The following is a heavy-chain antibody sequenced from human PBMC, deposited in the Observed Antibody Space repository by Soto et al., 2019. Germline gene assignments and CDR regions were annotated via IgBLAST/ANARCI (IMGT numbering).Heavy chain of an antibody. CDR2: VSYSGST. D-gene: IGHD5-18*01. Sequence: SETLSLTCTVSGGSISSTTYYWGWIRRPPGKGLEWIGSVSYSGSTYYSPSLKSRVTISVDTAKNQFSVKLSSVTAADTSVYYCARHPTALVTGGFDYLGQGALVTVSS. CDR3: ARHPTALVTGGFDY. V-gene: IGHV4-39*01. J-gene: IGHJ4*02. CDR1: GGSISSTTYY.